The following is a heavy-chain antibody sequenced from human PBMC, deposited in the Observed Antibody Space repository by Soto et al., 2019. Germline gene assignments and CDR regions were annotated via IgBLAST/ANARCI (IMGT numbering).Heavy chain of an antibody. CDR1: GFTFSSYA. D-gene: IGHD3-16*02. CDR2: ISYDGSNK. V-gene: IGHV3-30-3*01. J-gene: IGHJ6*02. Sequence: PGGSLRLSCAASGFTFSSYAMHWVRQAPGKGLEWVAVISYDGSNKYYADSVKGRSTISRDNSKNTLYLQMNSLRAEDTAVYYCARDEGMITFGGVIFTYYGMDVWGQGTTVTVSS. CDR3: ARDEGMITFGGVIFTYYGMDV.